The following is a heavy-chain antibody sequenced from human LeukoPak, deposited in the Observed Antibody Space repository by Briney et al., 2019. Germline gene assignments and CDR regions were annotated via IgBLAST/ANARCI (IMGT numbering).Heavy chain of an antibody. D-gene: IGHD6-19*01. V-gene: IGHV4-34*01. CDR2: INHSGST. Sequence: PSETLSLTCAVYGGSFSGYYWSWIRQPPGKGLEWIGEINHSGSTNYNPSLKSRVTISVDTSKNQFSLKLSSVTAADTAVYYCARVLIAVEAFDIRGQGTMVTVSS. CDR3: ARVLIAVEAFDI. CDR1: GGSFSGYY. J-gene: IGHJ3*02.